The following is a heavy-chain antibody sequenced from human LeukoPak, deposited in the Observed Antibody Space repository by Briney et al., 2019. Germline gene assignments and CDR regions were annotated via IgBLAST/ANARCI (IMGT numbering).Heavy chain of an antibody. CDR1: GYTFTSYG. CDR2: ISAYNGNT. CDR3: AGGPRYYDFWSGYSFDY. Sequence: ASVKVSCKASGYTFTSYGISWVRQAPGQGLEWMGWISAYNGNTNYAQKLQGRVTMTPDTSMSTAYMELRSLRSDDTAVYYCAGGPRYYDFWSGYSFDYWGQGTLVTVSS. D-gene: IGHD3-3*01. V-gene: IGHV1-18*01. J-gene: IGHJ4*02.